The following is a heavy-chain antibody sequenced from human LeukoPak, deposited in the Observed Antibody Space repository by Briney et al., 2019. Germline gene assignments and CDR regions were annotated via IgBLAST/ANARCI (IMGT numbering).Heavy chain of an antibody. Sequence: SETLSLTCTFPGDSITYYFWSWIRQHPGKGLTWMGYISYTGSTYYNPSLQSRISMSLDTSKNQFSLKLSSVTAADTAVYYCARGMRNWNFDYFDYWGQGTLVTVSS. J-gene: IGHJ4*02. CDR1: GDSITYYF. CDR3: ARGMRNWNFDYFDY. V-gene: IGHV4-59*06. D-gene: IGHD1-7*01. CDR2: ISYTGST.